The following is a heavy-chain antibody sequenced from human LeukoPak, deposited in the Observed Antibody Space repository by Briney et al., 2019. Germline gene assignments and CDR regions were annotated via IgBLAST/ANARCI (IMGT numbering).Heavy chain of an antibody. CDR3: ARGREGYSYGWGYYYYYMDV. D-gene: IGHD5-18*01. CDR1: GGSISSYY. Sequence: SETLSLTCTASGGSISSYYWSWIRQPPGKGLEWIGYIYYSGSTTYNPSLKSRVTISVDTSKNQFSLKLSSVTAADTAVYYCARGREGYSYGWGYYYYYMDVWGKGTTVTVSS. V-gene: IGHV4-59*01. CDR2: IYYSGST. J-gene: IGHJ6*03.